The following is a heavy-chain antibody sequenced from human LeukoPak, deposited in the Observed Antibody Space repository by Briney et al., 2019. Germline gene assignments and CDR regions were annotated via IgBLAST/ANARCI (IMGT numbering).Heavy chain of an antibody. J-gene: IGHJ6*03. CDR2: IRHDGSNQ. CDR3: VRDVGFFHMDV. CDR1: GFTFRTYG. Sequence: GGSLRLSCAASGFTFRTYGMHWVRQAPGKGLEWVAFIRHDGSNQYYADSVKGRFTISRDNAKNSLYLQMNSLRAEDTAVYYCVRDVGFFHMDVWGKGTTVTVSS. D-gene: IGHD1-26*01. V-gene: IGHV3-30*02.